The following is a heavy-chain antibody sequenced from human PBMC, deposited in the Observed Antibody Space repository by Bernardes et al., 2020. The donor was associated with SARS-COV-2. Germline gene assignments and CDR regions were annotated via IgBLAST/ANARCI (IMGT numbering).Heavy chain of an antibody. D-gene: IGHD6-19*01. Sequence: SETLSLTCTVSGGSICSSSYYWGWHLQPPGKGLEWIGCIYYSASTYYNSSLQSRVTITVDTSKHQFSLKLSSVTAADTAVYYCARQEQWLVLGAYFDYWGQGTLVTVSS. V-gene: IGHV4-39*01. J-gene: IGHJ4*02. CDR2: IYYSAST. CDR1: GGSICSSSYY. CDR3: ARQEQWLVLGAYFDY.